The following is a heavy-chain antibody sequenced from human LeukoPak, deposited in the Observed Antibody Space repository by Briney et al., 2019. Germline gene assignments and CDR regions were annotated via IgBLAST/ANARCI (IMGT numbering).Heavy chain of an antibody. CDR1: GGTFSSYA. V-gene: IGHV1-69*04. Sequence: ASVKVSCKASGGTFSSYAISWVRQAPGQGLEWMGRIIPILGIANYAQKFQGRVTITADKSTSTAYMELSSLRSEDTAVYYCAREGRFTIDTVVTTSYYYYGMDVWGQGTTVTVSS. CDR3: AREGRFTIDTVVTTSYYYYGMDV. J-gene: IGHJ6*02. CDR2: IIPILGIA. D-gene: IGHD4-23*01.